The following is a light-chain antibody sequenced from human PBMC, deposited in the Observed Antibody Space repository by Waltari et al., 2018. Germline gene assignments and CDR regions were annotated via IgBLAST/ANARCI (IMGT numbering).Light chain of an antibody. CDR1: SIESKS. V-gene: IGLV3-21*04. Sequence: YVLTQPPPVSVAPGKTATLTCGGESIESKSVNWYQQTPGQARVLVLFSETDRPPGIPDRSSGSNAGNTATLTISWVEAGDEADYHCQVWDDTTNSGVFGGGTRLTVL. J-gene: IGLJ3*02. CDR2: SET. CDR3: QVWDDTTNSGV.